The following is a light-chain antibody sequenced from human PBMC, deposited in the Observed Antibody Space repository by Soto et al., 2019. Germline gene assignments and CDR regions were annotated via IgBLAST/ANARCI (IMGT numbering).Light chain of an antibody. V-gene: IGLV2-8*01. Sequence: QSALTQPPSASGSPGQSVTISCTGTSSDVGGYNYVSWYQQHPGKAPNLIIYEVSKWPSGIPDRFSGSKSGNTASLTVSGLQAEDEADYYCNAYAGSNNWVFGGGTKLTVL. J-gene: IGLJ3*02. CDR3: NAYAGSNNWV. CDR2: EVS. CDR1: SSDVGGYNY.